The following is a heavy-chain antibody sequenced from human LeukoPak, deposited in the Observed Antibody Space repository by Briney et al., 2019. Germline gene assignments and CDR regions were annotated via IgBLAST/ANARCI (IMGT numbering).Heavy chain of an antibody. CDR2: IYHSGST. D-gene: IGHD3-22*01. J-gene: IGHJ5*02. Sequence: TSETLSLTCTVSGYSISSGYYWGWIRQPPGKGLEWIGSIYHSGSTYYNPSLKSRVTISVDTSKNQFSLKLSSVTAADTAVYYCARIVVVITWGQGTLVTVSS. V-gene: IGHV4-38-2*02. CDR1: GYSISSGYY. CDR3: ARIVVVIT.